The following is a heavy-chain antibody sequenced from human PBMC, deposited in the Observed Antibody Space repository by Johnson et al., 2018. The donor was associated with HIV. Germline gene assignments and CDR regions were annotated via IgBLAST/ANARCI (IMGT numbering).Heavy chain of an antibody. V-gene: IGHV3-74*02. CDR3: AYSSSPLSGDAFDI. CDR2: IHTDGSST. CDR1: GFTFSSYW. Sequence: EQLVESGGGLVQPGGSLRLSCAASGFTFSSYWMHWVRQAPGKGLVWVSRIHTDGSSTTYAASVKGRFTISRDNAKNSLYLQMNSLRAEDTAVYYCAYSSSPLSGDAFDIWGQGTMVTVSS. D-gene: IGHD6-6*01. J-gene: IGHJ3*02.